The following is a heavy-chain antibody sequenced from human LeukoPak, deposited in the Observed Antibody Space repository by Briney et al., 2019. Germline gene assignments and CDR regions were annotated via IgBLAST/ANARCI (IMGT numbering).Heavy chain of an antibody. CDR3: ARGADSSGISDFDY. Sequence: ASVKVSCKASGYTFTGYYMHWVRQAPGQGLEWMGRINPNSGGTNYAKKFQGRVTMTRDTAISTAYMELSRLRSDDTAVYYCARGADSSGISDFDYWGQGTLVTVSS. CDR1: GYTFTGYY. CDR2: INPNSGGT. J-gene: IGHJ4*02. D-gene: IGHD6-19*01. V-gene: IGHV1-2*06.